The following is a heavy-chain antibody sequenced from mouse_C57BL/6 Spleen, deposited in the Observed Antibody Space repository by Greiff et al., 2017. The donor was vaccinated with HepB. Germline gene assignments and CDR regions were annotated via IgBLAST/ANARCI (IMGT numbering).Heavy chain of an antibody. Sequence: EVQLQQSGPELVKPGASVKIPCKASGYTFTDYNMDWVKQSHGKSLEWIGDINPNNGGTIYNQKFKGKATLTVDKSSSTAYMELRSLTSEDTAVYYCARSPKPKWYGSSYVNFDYWGQGTTLTVSS. CDR3: ARSPKPKWYGSSYVNFDY. CDR2: INPNNGGT. J-gene: IGHJ2*01. V-gene: IGHV1-18*01. CDR1: GYTFTDYN. D-gene: IGHD1-1*01.